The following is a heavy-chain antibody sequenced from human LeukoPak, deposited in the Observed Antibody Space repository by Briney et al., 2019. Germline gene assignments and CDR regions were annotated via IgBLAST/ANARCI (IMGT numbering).Heavy chain of an antibody. CDR3: GSNSSGWYRDAFDI. CDR1: GFTFSSYG. V-gene: IGHV3-33*01. Sequence: GRSLRLSCAASGFTFSSYGMHWVRQAPGKGLEWVAVIWYDGSNKYYADSVKGRFTISRDNSKNTLYLQMNSLRAEDTAVYYCGSNSSGWYRDAFDIWGQGTMVTVSS. J-gene: IGHJ3*02. D-gene: IGHD6-19*01. CDR2: IWYDGSNK.